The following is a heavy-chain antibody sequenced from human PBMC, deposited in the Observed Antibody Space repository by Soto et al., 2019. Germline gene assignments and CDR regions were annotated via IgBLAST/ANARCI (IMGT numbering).Heavy chain of an antibody. D-gene: IGHD2-8*02. V-gene: IGHV1-8*02. Sequence: ASVKVSCKASGYIFSNYDINWVRQATGQGLEWMGWMNPNSGNTGYAQRFKGRVTMTRNTSISTAYMELSSLRAEDTAVYYCAREEALKVLGYMDVWGKGTTVSVSS. CDR1: GYIFSNYD. CDR2: MNPNSGNT. J-gene: IGHJ6*03. CDR3: AREEALKVLGYMDV.